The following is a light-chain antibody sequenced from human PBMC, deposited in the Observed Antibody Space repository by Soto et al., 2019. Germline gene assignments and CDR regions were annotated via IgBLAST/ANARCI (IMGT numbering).Light chain of an antibody. CDR2: EVD. CDR1: SSDVGNYNF. Sequence: QSALTQPPSASGSPGQSVTISCTGTSSDVGNYNFVSWYQHLPGKAPKLIIYEVDKRPSGVPDRFSGSKSGNTASLTVSGLQAEDEADYYCCSYAGRNNFDVFGSGTKVTVL. V-gene: IGLV2-8*01. CDR3: CSYAGRNNFDV. J-gene: IGLJ1*01.